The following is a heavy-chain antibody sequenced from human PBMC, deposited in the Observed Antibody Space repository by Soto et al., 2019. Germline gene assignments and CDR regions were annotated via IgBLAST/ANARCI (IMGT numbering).Heavy chain of an antibody. CDR2: ISAYTGNT. V-gene: IGHV1-18*01. CDR3: GRDDCISTSCQPGLGDY. J-gene: IGHJ4*02. CDR1: GYTFTTYG. D-gene: IGHD2-2*01. Sequence: QVQLVQSGAEVKKPGASVKVSCKASGYTFTTYGICWVRQAPGQGLEWMGWISAYTGNTNYAQKLQGRVTMTTDTSTSTAYMALRSLRSDDTAVYYCGRDDCISTSCQPGLGDYWGQGTLVTVSS.